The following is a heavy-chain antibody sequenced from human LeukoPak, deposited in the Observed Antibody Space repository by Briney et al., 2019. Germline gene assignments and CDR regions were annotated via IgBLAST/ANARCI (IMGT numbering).Heavy chain of an antibody. CDR2: INHSGST. J-gene: IGHJ4*02. V-gene: IGHV4-34*01. CDR1: GGSFSGYY. D-gene: IGHD4-17*01. Sequence: SETLSLTCAVYGGSFSGYYWSWIRQPPGKGLEWIGEINHSGSTNYNPSLKSRVTISVDTSKNQFSLKLSSVTAADTAVYYCARTLNGDYAYWGQGTLVTVSS. CDR3: ARTLNGDYAY.